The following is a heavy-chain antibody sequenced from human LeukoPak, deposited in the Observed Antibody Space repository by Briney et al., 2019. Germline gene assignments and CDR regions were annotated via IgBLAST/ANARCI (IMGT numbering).Heavy chain of an antibody. CDR1: GVPFSNYY. Sequence: SVTLSLTCAVSGVPFSNYYWSWVRQSPRQGLEWIGEINHSGYTNYNPSLKSRVTMSIDTSKNQFYLMVTSVTAADTGVYYCTRAVAGHPDWGQGTLVTVSS. J-gene: IGHJ4*02. CDR2: INHSGYT. V-gene: IGHV4-34*01. CDR3: TRAVAGHPD. D-gene: IGHD6-19*01.